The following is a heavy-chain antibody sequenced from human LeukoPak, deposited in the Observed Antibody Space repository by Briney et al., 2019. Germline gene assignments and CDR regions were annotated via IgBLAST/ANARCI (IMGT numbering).Heavy chain of an antibody. CDR3: AKDRPNYYESSGPLEGDALDI. V-gene: IGHV3-30*04. Sequence: GGSLRLSCAASGFTFSSYAMHWVRQAPGKGLEWVAIVSNDGNDKKYADIVAGRFTISRDNSKNTVYLQMNSLRPEDTALYYCAKDRPNYYESSGPLEGDALDIWGQGTMVIVSS. D-gene: IGHD3-22*01. CDR1: GFTFSSYA. J-gene: IGHJ3*02. CDR2: VSNDGNDK.